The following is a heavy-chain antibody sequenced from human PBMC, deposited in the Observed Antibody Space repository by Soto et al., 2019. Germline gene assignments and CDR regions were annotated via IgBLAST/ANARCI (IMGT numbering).Heavy chain of an antibody. CDR3: ATHTVTTQTTYYYYYGMDV. CDR2: IIPIFGTA. J-gene: IGHJ6*02. V-gene: IGHV1-69*01. D-gene: IGHD4-17*01. CDR1: GGTFSSYA. Sequence: QVQLVQSGAEVKKPGSSVKVSCKASGGTFSSYAISWVRQAPGQGLEWMGGIIPIFGTANYAQKFQGRVTITADESTSTAYMELSSLRSEDTAVYYCATHTVTTQTTYYYYYGMDVWGQGTTVTVSS.